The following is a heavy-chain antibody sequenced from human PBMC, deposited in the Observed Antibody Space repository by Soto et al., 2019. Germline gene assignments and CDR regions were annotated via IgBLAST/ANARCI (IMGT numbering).Heavy chain of an antibody. D-gene: IGHD2-15*01. Sequence: QVQLLESGGGVVQPGRSLRLSCAASGFTFSSYGMHWVRQAPGKGLEWVALIWFDGSDKYYTESVKGRFTISRDNSKSTLYLQMNSLRAEDTAVYYCARLYCSASSCYSVGAFDIRGQGTMVTVSS. V-gene: IGHV3-33*01. CDR2: IWFDGSDK. J-gene: IGHJ3*02. CDR3: ARLYCSASSCYSVGAFDI. CDR1: GFTFSSYG.